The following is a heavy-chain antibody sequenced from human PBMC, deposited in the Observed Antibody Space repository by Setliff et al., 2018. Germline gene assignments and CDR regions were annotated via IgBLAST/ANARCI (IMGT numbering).Heavy chain of an antibody. D-gene: IGHD6-13*01. CDR3: VKDVVGYSSTWPKRDYFDY. Sequence: GGSLRLSCVASGFNFSINDMTYGMSWVRQAPGKGLQWVSGISGNSGSTYYAASVKGRFTISRDNSKKTLYLQMNSLRAEDTAVYYCVKDVVGYSSTWPKRDYFDYWGQGTLVTVSS. CDR1: GFNFSINDMTYG. J-gene: IGHJ4*02. CDR2: ISGNSGST. V-gene: IGHV3-23*01.